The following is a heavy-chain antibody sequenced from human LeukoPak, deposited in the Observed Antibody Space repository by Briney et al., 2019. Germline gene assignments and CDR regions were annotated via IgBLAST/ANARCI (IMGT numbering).Heavy chain of an antibody. CDR1: GFTFRSYA. J-gene: IGHJ4*02. CDR3: AKARTVAGRVAFDY. Sequence: AGGSLRLSFAASGFTFRSYAMSWVRKAPGKGLEWVSAISGSGGSTYYADSVKGRFTISRDNSKNTLYLQMNSLRAEDTAVYYCAKARTVAGRVAFDYWGQGTLVTVSS. V-gene: IGHV3-23*01. D-gene: IGHD6-19*01. CDR2: ISGSGGST.